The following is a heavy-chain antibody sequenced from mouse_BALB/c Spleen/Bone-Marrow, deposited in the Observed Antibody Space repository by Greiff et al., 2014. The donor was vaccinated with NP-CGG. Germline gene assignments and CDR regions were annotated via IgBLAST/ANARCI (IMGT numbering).Heavy chain of an antibody. J-gene: IGHJ4*01. CDR2: INSNGGSN. D-gene: IGHD2-12*01. Sequence: VQLKESGGGLVKLGGSLKLSCAASGFTFSSYYMSWVRQTPEKRLELVAAINSNGGSNYYPDTVKGRFTISRDNAKIPPYLQMSSLKSEDTALYYGARRKLRWLAMDYWGQGTSVTVSS. CDR3: ARRKLRWLAMDY. CDR1: GFTFSSYY. V-gene: IGHV5-6-2*01.